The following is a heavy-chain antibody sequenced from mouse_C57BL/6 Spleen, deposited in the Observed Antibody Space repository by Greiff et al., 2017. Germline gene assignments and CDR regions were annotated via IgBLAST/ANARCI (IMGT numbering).Heavy chain of an antibody. CDR1: GYSFTGYF. CDR2: INPYNGDT. D-gene: IGHD1-1*01. J-gene: IGHJ1*03. Sequence: VQLQQSGPELVKPGDSVKISCKASGYSFTGYFMNWVMQSHGKSLEWIGRINPYNGDTFYNQKFKGKATLTVDKSSSTAHMELRSLTSEDSAVYYCARDFYYFSSYWYFDVWGTGTTVTVSS. CDR3: ARDFYYFSSYWYFDV. V-gene: IGHV1-20*01.